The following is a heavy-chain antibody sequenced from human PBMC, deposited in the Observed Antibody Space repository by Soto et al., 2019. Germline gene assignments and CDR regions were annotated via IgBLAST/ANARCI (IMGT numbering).Heavy chain of an antibody. J-gene: IGHJ5*02. V-gene: IGHV2-5*01. CDR1: GSSVTTNAVG. CDR3: ALRRNHEGWFDP. Sequence: QITLKESGPTLVKPTQTLTLTCTFSGSSVTTNAVGVGWIRQPPGKALEWLALINWNDDNGYSPSLKSRVTITSETSEHQVVLTITHMDRLDTATYYYALRRNHEGWFDPWGQGTLVTVSS. CDR2: INWNDDN.